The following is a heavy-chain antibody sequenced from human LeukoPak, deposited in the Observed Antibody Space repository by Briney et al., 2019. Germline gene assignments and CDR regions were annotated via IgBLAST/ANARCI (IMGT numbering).Heavy chain of an antibody. V-gene: IGHV4-31*03. D-gene: IGHD6-13*01. CDR1: GGSISSGGYY. CDR2: IYYSGST. J-gene: IGHJ6*03. CDR3: AGSSWALYYYYYYMDV. Sequence: SETLSLTCTVSGGSISSGGYYWSRIRQHPGKGLEWIGYIYYSGSTYYNPSLKSRVTISVDTSKNQFSLKLSSVTAADTAVYYCAGSSWALYYYYYYMDVWGKGTTVTVSS.